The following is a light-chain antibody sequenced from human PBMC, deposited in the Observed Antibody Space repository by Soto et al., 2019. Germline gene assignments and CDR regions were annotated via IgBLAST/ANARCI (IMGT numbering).Light chain of an antibody. CDR1: QDISNY. Sequence: DVQITQSPSSLPASVGDRVTTTCQASQDISNYLNWYQQKPGKAPKLLIYDASNLETGVPSRFSGSGSGTDFTFTISSPQPEDIATYYCQQYDNLPRFGPGTKVDI. CDR3: QQYDNLPR. V-gene: IGKV1-33*01. J-gene: IGKJ3*01. CDR2: DAS.